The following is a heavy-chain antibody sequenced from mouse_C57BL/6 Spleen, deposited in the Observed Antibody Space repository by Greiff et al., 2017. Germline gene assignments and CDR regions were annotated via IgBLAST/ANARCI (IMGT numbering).Heavy chain of an antibody. J-gene: IGHJ1*03. V-gene: IGHV1-72*01. CDR2: IDPNSGGT. D-gene: IGHD1-1*01. CDR3: ARGGDLTTVVARLGV. Sequence: VQLQQPGAELVKPGASVKLSCKASGYTFTSYWMHWVKQRPGRGLEWIGRIDPNSGGTKYNEKFKSKATLTVDKPSSTAYMQLSSLTSEEAAVYYCARGGDLTTVVARLGVWGTGTTVTVSS. CDR1: GYTFTSYW.